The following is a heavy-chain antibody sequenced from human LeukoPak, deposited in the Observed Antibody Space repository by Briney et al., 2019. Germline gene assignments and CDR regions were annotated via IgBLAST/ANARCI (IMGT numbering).Heavy chain of an antibody. J-gene: IGHJ4*02. D-gene: IGHD3-22*01. CDR2: ISGSGGST. V-gene: IGHV3-23*01. CDR3: AKGRVTMIVGVSYFDY. Sequence: GGSLRLSCAASGFTFSSYSMNWVRQAPGKGLEWVSAISGSGGSTYYADSVKGRFTISRDNSKNTLYLQMNSLRAEDTAVYYCAKGRVTMIVGVSYFDYWGQGTLVTVSS. CDR1: GFTFSSYS.